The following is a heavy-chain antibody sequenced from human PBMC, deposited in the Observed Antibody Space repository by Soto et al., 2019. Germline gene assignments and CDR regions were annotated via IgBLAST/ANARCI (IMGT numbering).Heavy chain of an antibody. CDR3: ARHREEISAFIDY. J-gene: IGHJ4*02. CDR2: IYPGNSDT. Sequence: GESLKISCKGFDYTFAAYWIGWVRQMPGKGLEWMGIIYPGNSDTRYGPSFEGHVTMSADESISTAYLQLSSLRASDTANYYCARHREEISAFIDYWGQGTMVTVSS. D-gene: IGHD3-3*02. CDR1: DYTFAAYW. V-gene: IGHV5-51*01.